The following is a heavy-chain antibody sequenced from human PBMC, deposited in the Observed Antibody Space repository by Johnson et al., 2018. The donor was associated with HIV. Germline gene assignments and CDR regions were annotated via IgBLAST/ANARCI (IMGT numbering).Heavy chain of an antibody. CDR1: GITVSSNY. Sequence: MLLVESGGGVVQPGGSLRLSCAASGITVSSNYMTWVRQAPGKGLEWVAVIYSGGSTIYYADSVKGRFTISRDNAKNSLYLQMNSLRAEDTAVYYCARGSGHHPGAFDIWGQGTMVTVSS. CDR3: ARGSGHHPGAFDI. D-gene: IGHD6-19*01. J-gene: IGHJ3*02. V-gene: IGHV3-66*01. CDR2: IYSGGSTI.